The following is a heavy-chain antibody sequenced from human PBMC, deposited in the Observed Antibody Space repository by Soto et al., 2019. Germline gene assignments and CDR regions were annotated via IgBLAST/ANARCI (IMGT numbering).Heavy chain of an antibody. CDR3: ARSFAGLGAYWYFDL. CDR2: IYYSGST. CDR1: GGSLSTDY. J-gene: IGHJ2*01. V-gene: IGHV4-59*01. Sequence: QVQLQESGPGLVKPSETLSLSCTVSGGSLSTDYWTWIRQPPGKGLEWVGYIYYSGSTHYNPSLNSRVSISIDTSKNQFSLRLSSVTAADTAVYYCARSFAGLGAYWYFDLWGRGTLVTVSA. D-gene: IGHD2-15*01.